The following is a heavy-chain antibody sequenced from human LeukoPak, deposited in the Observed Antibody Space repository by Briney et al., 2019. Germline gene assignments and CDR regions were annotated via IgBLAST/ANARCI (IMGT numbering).Heavy chain of an antibody. CDR3: AREFRDYTDY. D-gene: IGHD3-16*01. CDR2: INPNSGGT. J-gene: IGHJ4*02. Sequence: ASVKVSCKASGYTFTDYYMHWVRQAPGQGLEWMGWINPNSGGTNYAQKFQGRVTMTRDTSISTAYMELSRLRSGDSAVYYCAREFRDYTDYWGQGTLVTVSS. CDR1: GYTFTDYY. V-gene: IGHV1-2*02.